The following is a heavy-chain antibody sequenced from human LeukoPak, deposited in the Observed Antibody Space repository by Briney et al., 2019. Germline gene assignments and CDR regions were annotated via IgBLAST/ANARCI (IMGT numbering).Heavy chain of an antibody. J-gene: IGHJ4*02. D-gene: IGHD3-16*02. Sequence: ASVKVSCKASGGTFSSYAISWVRQAPGQGLEWMGGIIPIFGTANYAQKFQGRVTITADESTSTAYMELSSLRSEDTAVYYCAVRLRLGELSPRVDYWGQGTLVTVSS. CDR2: IIPIFGTA. V-gene: IGHV1-69*13. CDR1: GGTFSSYA. CDR3: AVRLRLGELSPRVDY.